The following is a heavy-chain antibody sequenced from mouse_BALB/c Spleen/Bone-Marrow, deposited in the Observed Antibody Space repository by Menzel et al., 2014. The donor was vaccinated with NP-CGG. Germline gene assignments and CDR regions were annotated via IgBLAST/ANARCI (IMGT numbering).Heavy chain of an antibody. CDR1: DYSITSDYA. V-gene: IGHV3-2*02. CDR3: AIGSSPYYYGMDY. Sequence: EVQLQQSGPGLVKPSQSLSLTCTVTDYSITSDYAWNWFRQFPGNKLEWMGYIRYSGSTSYNPSLKSRISITRDPSKNQFFLQLNSVTTEETATYYCAIGSSPYYYGMDYWGQGTSVTVSS. D-gene: IGHD1-1*01. J-gene: IGHJ4*01. CDR2: IRYSGST.